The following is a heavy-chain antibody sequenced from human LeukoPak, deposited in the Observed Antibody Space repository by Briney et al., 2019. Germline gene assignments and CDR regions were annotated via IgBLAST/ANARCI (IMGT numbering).Heavy chain of an antibody. CDR2: MNPNSGNT. Sequence: ASVRVSCKASGYAFTSYDINWVRQATGQRLEWRGWMNPNSGNTGYAQKFQGRVTMTRNTSISTAYMELSSLRSEDTAVYYCARVLGDILTVPNYWGQGTLVTVSS. CDR3: ARVLGDILTVPNY. D-gene: IGHD3-9*01. CDR1: GYAFTSYD. J-gene: IGHJ4*02. V-gene: IGHV1-8*01.